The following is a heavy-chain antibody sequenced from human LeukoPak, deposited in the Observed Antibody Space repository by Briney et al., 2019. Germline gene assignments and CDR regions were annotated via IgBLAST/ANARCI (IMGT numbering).Heavy chain of an antibody. J-gene: IGHJ3*02. CDR1: GGSISSGDYY. Sequence: SETLSLTCTVSGGSISSGDYYWSWIRQPPGKGLEWIGYIYYSGSTYYNPSLKSRVTISVDTSKNQFSLKLSSVTAADTAVYYCARRGILQSQIRAFDIWGQGTMVTVSS. V-gene: IGHV4-30-4*01. CDR2: IYYSGST. CDR3: ARRGILQSQIRAFDI. D-gene: IGHD1-14*01.